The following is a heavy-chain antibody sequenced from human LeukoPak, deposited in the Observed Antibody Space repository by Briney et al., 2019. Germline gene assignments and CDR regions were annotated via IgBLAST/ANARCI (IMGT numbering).Heavy chain of an antibody. CDR1: GGSFSGYY. CDR3: ARGGIQLWFPKYFDY. J-gene: IGHJ4*02. D-gene: IGHD5-18*01. Sequence: SETLSLTCAVYGGSFSGYYWSWIRQPPGNGLECIGEINHSGSTNYNPSLKSRVTISVDTSKNQFSLKLSSVTAADTAVYYCARGGIQLWFPKYFDYWGQGTLVTVSS. V-gene: IGHV4-34*01. CDR2: INHSGST.